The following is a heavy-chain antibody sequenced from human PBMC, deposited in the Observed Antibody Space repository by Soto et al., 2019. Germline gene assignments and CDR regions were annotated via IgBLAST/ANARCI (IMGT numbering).Heavy chain of an antibody. V-gene: IGHV4-34*01. Sequence: NPSETLSLTCAVYGGSFSGYYWSWIRQPPGKGLEWIGEINHSGSTNYNPSLKSRVTISVDTSKNQFSLKLSSVTAADTAVYYCARAPYQPLYWFDPWRQGTLVTVSS. CDR3: ARAPYQPLYWFDP. D-gene: IGHD2-2*01. CDR2: INHSGST. CDR1: GGSFSGYY. J-gene: IGHJ5*02.